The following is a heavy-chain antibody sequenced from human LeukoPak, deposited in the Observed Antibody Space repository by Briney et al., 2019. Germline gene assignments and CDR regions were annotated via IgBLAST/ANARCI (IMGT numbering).Heavy chain of an antibody. CDR2: IYHSGAT. CDR3: ARSYYDFWSGPEVSYYMDV. J-gene: IGHJ6*03. V-gene: IGHV4-38-2*02. CDR1: GYSISSGYY. Sequence: SETLSLTCTVSGYSISSGYYWGWIRQSPEKGLEWIGSIYHSGATYYNPSLKSRVTISVDTSKNQFSLKLSSVTAADTAVYYCARSYYDFWSGPEVSYYMDVWGKGTTVTVSS. D-gene: IGHD3-3*01.